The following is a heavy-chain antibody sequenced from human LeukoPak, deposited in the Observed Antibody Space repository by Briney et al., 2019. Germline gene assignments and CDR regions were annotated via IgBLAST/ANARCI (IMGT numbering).Heavy chain of an antibody. Sequence: ASVKVSCKASGYTFTSYGISWVRQAPGQGLEWMGWISTYNGNTNYAQNLQGRVTMTSDTSTSTAYMELRSLRSDDTAVYYCARGGGGGTYSYFGMDVWGQGTTVTVSS. CDR1: GYTFTSYG. D-gene: IGHD2-21*01. CDR3: ARGGGGGTYSYFGMDV. J-gene: IGHJ6*02. CDR2: ISTYNGNT. V-gene: IGHV1-18*01.